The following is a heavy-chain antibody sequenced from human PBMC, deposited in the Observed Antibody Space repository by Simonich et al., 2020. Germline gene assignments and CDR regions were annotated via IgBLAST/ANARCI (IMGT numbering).Heavy chain of an antibody. CDR1: GFTFSSYW. CDR2: INSDGSST. Sequence: EVQLVESGGGLVQPGGSLRLSCAASGFTFSSYWMHWVRQAPGKGLDWGSRINSDGSSTSYADSVKGRFTISRDNAKNTLYLQMNSLRAEDTAVYYCARDYSNYDAFDIWGQGTMVTVSS. D-gene: IGHD4-4*01. CDR3: ARDYSNYDAFDI. V-gene: IGHV3-74*01. J-gene: IGHJ3*02.